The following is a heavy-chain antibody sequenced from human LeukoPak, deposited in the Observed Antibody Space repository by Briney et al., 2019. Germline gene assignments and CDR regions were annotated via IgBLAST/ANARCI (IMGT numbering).Heavy chain of an antibody. CDR1: GFTFSSSA. D-gene: IGHD3-10*02. Sequence: GGSLRLSCAASGFTFSSSAMHWVRQAPGKGLGWVAVISYDGSNKYYADSVKGRFTISRDNSKNTLYLQMNSLRAEDTAVYYCAELGITMIGGVWGKGTTVTISS. CDR2: ISYDGSNK. J-gene: IGHJ6*04. V-gene: IGHV3-30*04. CDR3: AELGITMIGGV.